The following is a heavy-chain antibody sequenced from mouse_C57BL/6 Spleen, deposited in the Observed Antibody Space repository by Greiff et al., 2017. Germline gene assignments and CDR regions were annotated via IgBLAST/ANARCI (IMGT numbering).Heavy chain of an antibody. CDR3: AKKAYDYEIISDFDY. V-gene: IGHV1-26*01. J-gene: IGHJ2*01. Sequence: EVQLQQSGPELVKPGASVKISCKASGYTFTDYYMNWVKQSHGKSLEWIGDINPNNGGTSYNQKFKGKATLTVDKSSSTAYMELRSLTSEDSAVYYCAKKAYDYEIISDFDYWGQGTTLTVSS. CDR1: GYTFTDYY. CDR2: INPNNGGT. D-gene: IGHD2-4*01.